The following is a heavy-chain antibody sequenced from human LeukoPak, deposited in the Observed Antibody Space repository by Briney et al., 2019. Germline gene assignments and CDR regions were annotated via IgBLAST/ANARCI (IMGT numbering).Heavy chain of an antibody. D-gene: IGHD6-13*01. Sequence: PGGSLRLSCAASGFTFSSYGMHWVRQAPGKGLEWVAVISYDGSNKYYADSVKGRFTISRDNSKNTLYLQMSSLRAEDTAVYYCAKDRKDSSSWYSNYYYGMDVWGQGTTVTVSS. CDR1: GFTFSSYG. CDR2: ISYDGSNK. V-gene: IGHV3-30*18. J-gene: IGHJ6*02. CDR3: AKDRKDSSSWYSNYYYGMDV.